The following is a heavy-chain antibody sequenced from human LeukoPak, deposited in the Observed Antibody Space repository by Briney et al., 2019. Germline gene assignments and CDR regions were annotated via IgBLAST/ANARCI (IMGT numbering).Heavy chain of an antibody. CDR3: ARAECGGDCYLYAFDI. CDR1: GFTFSSYA. D-gene: IGHD2-21*02. Sequence: PGGSLRLSCAASGFTFSSYAMHWVRQAPWTGLEYVSAISSNGGSTYYANSVKGRFTISRDNSKNTLYLQMGSLRAEDMAVYYCARAECGGDCYLYAFDIWGQGTMVTVSS. CDR2: ISSNGGST. J-gene: IGHJ3*02. V-gene: IGHV3-64*01.